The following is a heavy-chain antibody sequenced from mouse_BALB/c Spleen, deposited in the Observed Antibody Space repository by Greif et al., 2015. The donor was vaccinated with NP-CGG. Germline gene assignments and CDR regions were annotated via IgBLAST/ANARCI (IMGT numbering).Heavy chain of an antibody. Sequence: VKLMESGAELVRPGASVTLSCKASGYTFTDYEMHWVKQTPVHGLEWIGAIDPETGGTAYNLRFKGKATLTADKSSSTAYMELRSLTSEDSAVYYCTRDGNYFDYWGQGTTLTVSS. J-gene: IGHJ2*01. CDR2: IDPETGGT. D-gene: IGHD2-1*01. V-gene: IGHV1-15*01. CDR1: GYTFTDYE. CDR3: TRDGNYFDY.